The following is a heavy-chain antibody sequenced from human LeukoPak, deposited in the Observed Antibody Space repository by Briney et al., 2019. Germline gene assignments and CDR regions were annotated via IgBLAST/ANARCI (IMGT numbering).Heavy chain of an antibody. Sequence: GASVKVSCKASGYTFTSYGISWVRQAPGQGLEWMGWISAYNGNTNYAQKLQGRVTMTTDTSTSTAYMELRSLRSDDTAVYYCASGYYDSSGYFPEAFDIWGQGTMVTVSS. D-gene: IGHD3-22*01. CDR2: ISAYNGNT. V-gene: IGHV1-18*01. CDR1: GYTFTSYG. CDR3: ASGYYDSSGYFPEAFDI. J-gene: IGHJ3*02.